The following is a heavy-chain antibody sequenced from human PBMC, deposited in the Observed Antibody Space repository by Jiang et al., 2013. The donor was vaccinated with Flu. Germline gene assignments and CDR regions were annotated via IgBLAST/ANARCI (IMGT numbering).Heavy chain of an antibody. J-gene: IGHJ4*02. Sequence: GSEKYYVDSVKGRFTISRDNAKNSLYLQMNSLRAEDTAVYYCARETILGYCSGGSCYGGDYWGQGTLVTVSS. D-gene: IGHD2-15*01. CDR2: GSEK. V-gene: IGHV3-7*04. CDR3: ARETILGYCSGGSCYGGDY.